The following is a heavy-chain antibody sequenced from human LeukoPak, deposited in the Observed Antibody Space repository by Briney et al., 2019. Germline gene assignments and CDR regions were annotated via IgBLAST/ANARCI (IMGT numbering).Heavy chain of an antibody. D-gene: IGHD4-17*01. Sequence: GGSLRLSCTASGFTFSSYGMHWVRQAPGKGLEWMAGIWYDGSNKYYADSVKGRFTIARDNSKNTPYLQMNILTAEDTAVYYWARADLTTVNTMGYWGQGTLVTVSS. CDR3: ARADLTTVNTMGY. J-gene: IGHJ4*02. V-gene: IGHV3-33*01. CDR1: GFTFSSYG. CDR2: IWYDGSNK.